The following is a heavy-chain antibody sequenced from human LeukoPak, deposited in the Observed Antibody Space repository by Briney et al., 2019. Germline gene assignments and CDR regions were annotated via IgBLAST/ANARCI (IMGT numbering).Heavy chain of an antibody. CDR1: GYTFTGYY. V-gene: IGHV1-2*02. Sequence: ASVKVSCKASGYTFTGYYMHWVRQAPGQGLEWMGWINPNSGGTNYAQKFQGRVTMTRGTSISTAYMELSRLRSDDTAVYYCARDRGTYGSGTYNWFDPWGQGTLVTVSS. CDR2: INPNSGGT. D-gene: IGHD3-10*01. J-gene: IGHJ5*02. CDR3: ARDRGTYGSGTYNWFDP.